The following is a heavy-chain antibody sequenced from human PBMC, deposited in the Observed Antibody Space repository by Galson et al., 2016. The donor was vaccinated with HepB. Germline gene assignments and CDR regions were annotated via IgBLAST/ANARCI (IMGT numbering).Heavy chain of an antibody. D-gene: IGHD3-16*01. J-gene: IGHJ4*02. V-gene: IGHV1-46*01. Sequence: SVKVSCKASGYTFTSYYIHWVRQAPGQGPEWMGIINPRGGTTRDAQQFRGRVTLTRDTSMSTVYMELSSLRSDDTAVYYCARVKYELGPPDYWGQGTLVTVSS. CDR2: INPRGGTT. CDR1: GYTFTSYY. CDR3: ARVKYELGPPDY.